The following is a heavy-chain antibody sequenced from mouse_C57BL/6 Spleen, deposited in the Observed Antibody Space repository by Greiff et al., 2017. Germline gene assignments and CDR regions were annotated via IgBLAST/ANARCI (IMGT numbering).Heavy chain of an antibody. CDR3: ARENYSNYWYFDV. J-gene: IGHJ1*03. D-gene: IGHD2-5*01. CDR2: ISPGSGST. CDR1: GYTFTSYW. Sequence: QVQLKQPGAELVKPGASVKMSCKASGYTFTSYWITWVKQRPGQGLEWIGDISPGSGSTNYNEKFKSKATLTVDTSSSTAYMQLSSLTSEDSAVYYGARENYSNYWYFDVWGTGTTVAVSS. V-gene: IGHV1-55*01.